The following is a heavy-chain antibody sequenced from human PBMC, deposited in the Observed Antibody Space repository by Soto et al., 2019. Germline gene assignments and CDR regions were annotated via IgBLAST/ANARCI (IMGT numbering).Heavy chain of an antibody. CDR3: ARGGGVGVAGSAAFDM. Sequence: QLHLVQSGAVVKKPGASVTVSCSASGYPVTAYYMHWVRQAPGRGLEWMGGINPATGAAKYTQTFRGRVTLPRDTSTRTVFMELSGLTSGATAVFYCARGGGVGVAGSAAFDMWGQGTLVTVSS. CDR1: GYPVTAYY. D-gene: IGHD3-3*01. J-gene: IGHJ3*02. CDR2: INPATGAA. V-gene: IGHV1-2*02.